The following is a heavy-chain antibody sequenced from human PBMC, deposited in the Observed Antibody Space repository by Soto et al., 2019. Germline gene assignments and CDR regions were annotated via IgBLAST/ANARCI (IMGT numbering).Heavy chain of an antibody. CDR3: AREDGGSPFDY. Sequence: VQLLESGGGLVQPGGSLRLSCAASGFMFSGYAMTWVRQAPGKGLEWVSGISGTTGSTDYADSVKGRFTISRDNSRNTLYLQMHSLRAEDTAIYYCAREDGGSPFDYWGPGTLVTVSS. CDR2: ISGTTGST. CDR1: GFMFSGYA. D-gene: IGHD1-26*01. J-gene: IGHJ4*02. V-gene: IGHV3-23*01.